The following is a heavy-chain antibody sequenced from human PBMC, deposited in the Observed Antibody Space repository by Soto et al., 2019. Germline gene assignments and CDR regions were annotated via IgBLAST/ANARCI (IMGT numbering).Heavy chain of an antibody. CDR2: IYPGDSDT. V-gene: IGHV5-51*01. Sequence: GESLKISCKGSGYSFTSYWIGWVRQMPGKGLEWMGIIYPGDSDTRYSPSFQGQVTISAAKSISTAYLQWSSLKASDTAMYYCARHWGQNITIFGVVYYYYYYMDVWGKGTTVTVSS. D-gene: IGHD3-3*01. J-gene: IGHJ6*03. CDR3: ARHWGQNITIFGVVYYYYYYMDV. CDR1: GYSFTSYW.